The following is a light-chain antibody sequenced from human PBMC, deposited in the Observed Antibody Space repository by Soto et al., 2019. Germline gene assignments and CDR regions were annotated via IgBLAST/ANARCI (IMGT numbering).Light chain of an antibody. Sequence: QSALTQPASVSGSPGQSITISCTGTNSDIGGYDYVSWYQHHSGKAPKLMIYEVSNRPSGVANRFSGSKSGNTASLTISGLQDEEEADYYCTSYTIGTNNYVFGSGTKLTVL. CDR1: NSDIGGYDY. CDR2: EVS. J-gene: IGLJ1*01. CDR3: TSYTIGTNNYV. V-gene: IGLV2-14*01.